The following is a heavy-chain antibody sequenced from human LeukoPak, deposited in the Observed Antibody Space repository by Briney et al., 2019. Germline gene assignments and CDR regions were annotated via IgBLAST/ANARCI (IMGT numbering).Heavy chain of an antibody. CDR3: ARMMVRGVIMGLGYYYYMDV. V-gene: IGHV4-61*05. CDR2: IYYSGST. CDR1: GGSISSSSYY. D-gene: IGHD3-10*01. Sequence: SETLSLTCTASGGSISSSSYYWGWIRQPPGKGLEWIGYIYYSGSTNYNPSLKSRVTISVDTSKNQFSLKLSSVTAADTAVYYCARMMVRGVIMGLGYYYYMDVWGKGTTVTVSS. J-gene: IGHJ6*03.